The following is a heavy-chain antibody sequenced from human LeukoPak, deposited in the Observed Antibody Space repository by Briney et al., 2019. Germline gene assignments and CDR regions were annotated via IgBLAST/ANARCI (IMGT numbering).Heavy chain of an antibody. D-gene: IGHD3-22*01. CDR1: DLTFSNNA. J-gene: IGHJ3*02. CDR3: VRYDYDGRRAFDI. CDR2: ISSSGGDA. Sequence: GGSLKLSCPALDLTFSNNAMTWVRLPPGGGLRGFSAISSSGGDAYYVDSVKGRFTVSRDNVNNMLFLQVDSLRADDTAVYYCVRYDYDGRRAFDIWGQGTMVSVSS. V-gene: IGHV3-23*01.